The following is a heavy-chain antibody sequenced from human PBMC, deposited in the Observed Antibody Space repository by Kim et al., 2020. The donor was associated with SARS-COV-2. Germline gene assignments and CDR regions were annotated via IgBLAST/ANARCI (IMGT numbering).Heavy chain of an antibody. CDR1: GFTFSSYS. J-gene: IGHJ6*02. CDR2: ISSNSSYI. CDR3: ARWGLANMRGMDV. V-gene: IGHV3-21*01. D-gene: IGHD2-21*01. Sequence: GGSLRHSCAGSGFTFSSYSINWVRQAPGKGLEWVSSISSNSSYIYYADSLKGRFTISRDNAKNSLYLQMNSLRVEDTAVYYCARWGLANMRGMDVWGQGTTVTVSS.